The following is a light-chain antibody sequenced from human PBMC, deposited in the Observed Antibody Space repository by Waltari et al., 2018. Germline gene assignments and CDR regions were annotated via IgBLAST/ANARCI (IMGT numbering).Light chain of an antibody. CDR3: SSYTSSTTGI. J-gene: IGLJ2*01. CDR2: DVS. CDR1: SSDVGSYEY. Sequence: SALTQPDSVSGSPGQSITISCTGVSSDVGSYEYVPWYQQHPGKAPKVIIYDVSNRPSGVSNRFSGSKSGSSASLTISGLQAEDEADYYCSSYTSSTTGIFGGGTKLTVL. V-gene: IGLV2-14*01.